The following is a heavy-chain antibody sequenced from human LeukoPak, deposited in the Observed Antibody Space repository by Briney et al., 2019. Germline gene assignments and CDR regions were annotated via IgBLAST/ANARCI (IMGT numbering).Heavy chain of an antibody. J-gene: IGHJ5*02. CDR1: GFTFNTYV. CDR3: AKDDTWIQLWYES. V-gene: IGHV3-23*01. Sequence: PGGSLRLSCAASGFTFNTYVMTWVRQAPGKGLEWVSAISGSGGNTYYADSVKGRFTISRDNSKSTLSLQMYSLRAEDTAVYFCAKDDTWIQLWYESWGQGTLVTVSS. D-gene: IGHD5-18*01. CDR2: ISGSGGNT.